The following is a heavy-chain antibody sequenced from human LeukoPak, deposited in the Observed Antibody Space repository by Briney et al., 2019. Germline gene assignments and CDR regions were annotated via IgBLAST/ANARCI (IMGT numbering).Heavy chain of an antibody. CDR1: GGFFSGYY. CDR2: INHSGST. J-gene: IGHJ4*02. D-gene: IGHD3-10*01. Sequence: SETLSLTCAVYGGFFSGYYWSWIRQPPGKGLEWIGEINHSGSTNYNPSLKSRVTISVDTSKNQFSLKLSSVTAADTAVYYCARSFAPAITMVRGAMGYWGQGTLVTVSS. V-gene: IGHV4-34*01. CDR3: ARSFAPAITMVRGAMGY.